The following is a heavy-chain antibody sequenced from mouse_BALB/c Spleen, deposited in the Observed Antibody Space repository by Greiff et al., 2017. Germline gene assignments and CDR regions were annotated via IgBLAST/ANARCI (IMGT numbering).Heavy chain of an antibody. CDR1: GFTFSSVG. D-gene: IGHD1-2*01. CDR2: ISSGSSTI. J-gene: IGHJ2*01. V-gene: IGHV5-17*02. Sequence: EVKLVESGGGLVQPGGSRKLSCAASGFTFSSVGMHWVRQAPEKGLELVAYISSGSSTIYYADTVKGRFTISRDNPKNTLFLQMTSLRSEDTAMYYCAREFTTAGYFDYWGQGTTLTVSS. CDR3: AREFTTAGYFDY.